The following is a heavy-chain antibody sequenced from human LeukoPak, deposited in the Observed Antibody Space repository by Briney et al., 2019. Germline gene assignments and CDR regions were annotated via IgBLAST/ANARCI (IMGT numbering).Heavy chain of an antibody. Sequence: GGSLRLSCAASGFTFSSYTMNWVRQAPGKGLEWVSAISGSGGSTYYADSVKGRFTISRDNSKNTLYLQMNSLRAEDTAVYYCQKLLYGDYLQGVDYWGQGTLVTVSS. V-gene: IGHV3-23*01. CDR1: GFTFSSYT. CDR2: ISGSGGST. D-gene: IGHD4-17*01. CDR3: QKLLYGDYLQGVDY. J-gene: IGHJ4*02.